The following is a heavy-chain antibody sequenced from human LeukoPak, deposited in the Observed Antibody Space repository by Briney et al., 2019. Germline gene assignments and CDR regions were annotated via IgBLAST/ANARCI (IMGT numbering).Heavy chain of an antibody. CDR2: INHSGST. Sequence: PSETLSLTCTVSGGSISSYYWSWIRQPPGKGLEWIGEINHSGSTNYNPSLKSRVTISVDTSKNQFSLKLSSVTAADTAVYYCARVRANYYGSGTPYNWFDPWGQGTLVTVSS. J-gene: IGHJ5*02. V-gene: IGHV4-34*01. CDR3: ARVRANYYGSGTPYNWFDP. D-gene: IGHD3-10*01. CDR1: GGSISSYY.